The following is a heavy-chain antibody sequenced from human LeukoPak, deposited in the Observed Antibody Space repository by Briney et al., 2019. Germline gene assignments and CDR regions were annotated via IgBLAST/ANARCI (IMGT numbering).Heavy chain of an antibody. CDR2: VFHDGST. CDR3: ARQRRMVVTASPALDY. Sequence: SETLSLTCTVSGRSISLGYYWGWIRQPPGKGLEWIGSVFHDGSTHYNPSLKSRVTISVDTSKNQFSLKLSSVTAADTAVYYCARQRRMVVTASPALDYWGQGALVTVSS. D-gene: IGHD2-21*02. J-gene: IGHJ4*02. V-gene: IGHV4-38-2*02. CDR1: GRSISLGYY.